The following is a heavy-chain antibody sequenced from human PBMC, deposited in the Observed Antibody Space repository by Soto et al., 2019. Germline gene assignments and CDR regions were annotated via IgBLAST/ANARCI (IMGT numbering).Heavy chain of an antibody. CDR3: AADLGYDFWSGPTSGYYYYMDV. V-gene: IGHV1-58*02. D-gene: IGHD3-3*01. CDR2: IIVGSGNT. CDR1: GFTFTSSA. J-gene: IGHJ6*03. Sequence: SVKVSCKASGFTFTSSAMQWVRQARGQRLEWIGWIIVGSGNTNYAQKFQERVTITRDMSTSTAYMELSSLRSEDTAVYYCAADLGYDFWSGPTSGYYYYMDVWGKGTTVTVSS.